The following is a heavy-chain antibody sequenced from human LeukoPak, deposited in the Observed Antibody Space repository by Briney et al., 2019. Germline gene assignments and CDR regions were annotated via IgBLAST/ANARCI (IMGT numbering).Heavy chain of an antibody. J-gene: IGHJ4*02. CDR2: IKQDGSEK. CDR1: GFTFSSYW. V-gene: IGHV3-7*03. Sequence: PGGSLRLSCAASGFTFSSYWMTWVRQAPGKGLEWVANIKQDGSEKYCVDSVKGRFTISRDNAKNSLHLQMNSLRVEDTAVYYCARARGAAAALEVDYWGQGTLVTVSS. D-gene: IGHD6-13*01. CDR3: ARARGAAAALEVDY.